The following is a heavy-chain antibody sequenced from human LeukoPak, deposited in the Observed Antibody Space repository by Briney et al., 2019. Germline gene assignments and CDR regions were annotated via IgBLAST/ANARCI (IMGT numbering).Heavy chain of an antibody. CDR3: AKGTTYFDD. CDR2: ISVRSSTM. J-gene: IGHJ4*02. D-gene: IGHD4-17*01. Sequence: GGSLRLSCAASGFTFSSNSMNWVRQAPGKGLEWVSYISVRSSTMYYADSVKGRFTISRDNAKNSLYLQMNSLRAEDTAVYYCAKGTTYFDDWGQGTLVTVSS. CDR1: GFTFSSNS. V-gene: IGHV3-48*04.